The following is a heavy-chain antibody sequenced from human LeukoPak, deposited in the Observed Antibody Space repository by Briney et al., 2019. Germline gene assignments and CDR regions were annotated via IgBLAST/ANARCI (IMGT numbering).Heavy chain of an antibody. Sequence: GGSLRLSCAASGFTFSSYGIHWVRQAPGKGLEWVAAIWDDGTIKKYADSVKGRFTISRDNSKNTLYLQMNSLRAEDTAVYYCARDRERLADYWGQGTLVTVSS. CDR1: GFTFSSYG. CDR3: ARDRERLADY. D-gene: IGHD6-19*01. V-gene: IGHV3-33*01. CDR2: IWDDGTIK. J-gene: IGHJ4*02.